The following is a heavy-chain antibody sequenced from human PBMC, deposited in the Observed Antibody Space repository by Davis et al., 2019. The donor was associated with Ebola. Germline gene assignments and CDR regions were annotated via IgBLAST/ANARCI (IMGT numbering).Heavy chain of an antibody. Sequence: GGSLRLSCAASGFTFSSYAMSWVRQAPGKGLEWVSYISSSGSTIYYADSVKGRFTISRDNAKNTLYLQKNSLRVEDTAVYYCAREMATTNDAFDIWGQGTMVSVSS. J-gene: IGHJ3*02. V-gene: IGHV3-48*04. CDR2: ISSSGSTI. D-gene: IGHD5-24*01. CDR3: AREMATTNDAFDI. CDR1: GFTFSSYA.